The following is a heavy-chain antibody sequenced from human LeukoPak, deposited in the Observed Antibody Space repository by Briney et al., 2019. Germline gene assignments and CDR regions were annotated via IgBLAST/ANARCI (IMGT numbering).Heavy chain of an antibody. J-gene: IGHJ4*02. Sequence: GGSLRLSCAASGFTFSDYWMHWVRQAPGKGLEWVAVIWYDGSNKYYADSVKGRFTISRDNSKNTLYLQMNSLRAEDTAVYYCARPESGWYFSFDYWGQGTLVTVSS. D-gene: IGHD6-19*01. CDR2: IWYDGSNK. CDR1: GFTFSDYW. V-gene: IGHV3-33*08. CDR3: ARPESGWYFSFDY.